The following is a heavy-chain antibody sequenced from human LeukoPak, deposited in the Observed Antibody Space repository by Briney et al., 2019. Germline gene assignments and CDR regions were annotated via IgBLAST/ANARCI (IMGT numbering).Heavy chain of an antibody. CDR3: ARDGDYGLLDY. V-gene: IGHV3-48*03. J-gene: IGHJ4*02. CDR2: ISSSGSAI. CDR1: GFTFSRYE. Sequence: GGSLRLSCAASGFTFSRYEMNWVRQAPGKGLEWVSYISSSGSAIYYADSVKGRFTISRDNAKNSLYLQMNSLRAEDTAVYYCARDGDYGLLDYWGQGTLVTVSS. D-gene: IGHD4-17*01.